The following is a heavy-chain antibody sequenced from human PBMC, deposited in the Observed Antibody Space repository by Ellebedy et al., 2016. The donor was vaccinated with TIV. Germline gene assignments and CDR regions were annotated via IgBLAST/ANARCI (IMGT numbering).Heavy chain of an antibody. V-gene: IGHV3-74*01. CDR3: AAVQYWEAVFDM. Sequence: PGGSLRLSCAASGFILSGYWTHWVRQAPGKGLVWVSRINSDGSDTAYADSVRGRFTIPRENAKNTLYLQMNSLRAEETAVYYCAAVQYWEAVFDMWGQGTMVTVSS. D-gene: IGHD2-8*02. CDR2: INSDGSDT. J-gene: IGHJ3*02. CDR1: GFILSGYW.